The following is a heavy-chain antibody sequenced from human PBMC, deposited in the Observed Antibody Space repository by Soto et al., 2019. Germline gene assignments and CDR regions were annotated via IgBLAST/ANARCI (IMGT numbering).Heavy chain of an antibody. V-gene: IGHV1-69*06. CDR2: IIPIFGTA. Sequence: ASVKVSCKASGGTFSSYAISWVRQAPGQGLEWMGGIIPIFGTANYAQKFQGRVTITADKSTSTAYMELSSLRSEDTAVYYCARATRPGSGVVPENDYWGQGTLVTVSS. J-gene: IGHJ4*02. CDR3: ARATRPGSGVVPENDY. CDR1: GGTFSSYA. D-gene: IGHD3-3*01.